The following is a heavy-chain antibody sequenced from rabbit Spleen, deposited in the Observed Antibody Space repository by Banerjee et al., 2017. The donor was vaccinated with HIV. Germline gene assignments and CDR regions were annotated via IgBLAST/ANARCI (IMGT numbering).Heavy chain of an antibody. D-gene: IGHD2-1*01. CDR1: GFSFSRGYD. V-gene: IGHV1S45*01. CDR2: GYTGNGKS. Sequence: QEQLEETGGGLVKTEGSLTLTCKASGFSFSRGYDMCWVSHAPGKGLEWIGCGYTGNGKSYYASWAKGRFTISKSSSTTVTLQMTGLTAADTATYFCARGSAAMPLVITGFYLNLWGQGTLVTVS. CDR3: ARGSAAMPLVITGFYLNL. J-gene: IGHJ4*01.